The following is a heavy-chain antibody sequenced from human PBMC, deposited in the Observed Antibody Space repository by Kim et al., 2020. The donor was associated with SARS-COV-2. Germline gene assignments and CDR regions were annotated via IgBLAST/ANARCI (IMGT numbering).Heavy chain of an antibody. J-gene: IGHJ6*03. Sequence: ASVKVSCKASGYTFTSYAMHWVRQAPGQRLEWMGWINAGNGNTKYSQKFQGRVTITRDTSASTAYMELSSLRSEDTAVYYCARCPTYYDFWSGYPYRGYYYRDGWGKGTTVTVSS. V-gene: IGHV1-3*01. CDR2: INAGNGNT. D-gene: IGHD3-3*01. CDR1: GYTFTSYA. CDR3: ARCPTYYDFWSGYPYRGYYYRDG.